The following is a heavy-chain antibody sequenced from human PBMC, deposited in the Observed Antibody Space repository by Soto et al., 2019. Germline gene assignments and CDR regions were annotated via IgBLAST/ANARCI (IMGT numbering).Heavy chain of an antibody. CDR2: ISAYNVNT. D-gene: IGHD6-19*01. J-gene: IGHJ4*02. V-gene: IGHV1-18*01. CDR1: GYTFTSYG. CDR3: ARVSGPDRPREFDY. Sequence: RASVKVSCKASGYTFTSYGISWVRQAPGQGLEWMGWISAYNVNTNYAQKLQGRVTMTTDTSTSTAYMELRSLRSDDTAVYYCARVSGPDRPREFDYWGQGTLVTVSS.